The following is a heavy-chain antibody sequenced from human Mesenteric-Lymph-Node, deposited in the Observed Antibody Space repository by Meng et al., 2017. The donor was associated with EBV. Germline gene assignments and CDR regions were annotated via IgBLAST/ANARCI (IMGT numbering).Heavy chain of an antibody. Sequence: VQLGESGGGLIQPWGSLRLSSAASGFTVSSNYMTWVRQAPGKGLEWVSLIYSDGSTSYADSVKGRFTISRDNSKNTLYLQMNSLRAEDTAVYYCASVVEMATYWGQGTLVTVSS. V-gene: IGHV3-53*01. CDR1: GFTVSSNY. CDR3: ASVVEMATY. J-gene: IGHJ4*02. D-gene: IGHD5-24*01. CDR2: IYSDGST.